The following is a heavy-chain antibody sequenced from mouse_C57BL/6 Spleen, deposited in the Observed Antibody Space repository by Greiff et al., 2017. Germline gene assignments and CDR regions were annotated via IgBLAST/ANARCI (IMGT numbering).Heavy chain of an antibody. Sequence: EVQLQQSGAELVRPGASVKLSCTASGFNIQDDYMPWVKQRPEQGLEWIGWLDPENGDTEYASKFQGTATITADTSSNTAYLQLSSLTSEDTAVYYCTTPYSNYEAWFAYGGQGTLVTVSA. CDR2: LDPENGDT. CDR1: GFNIQDDY. V-gene: IGHV14-4*01. D-gene: IGHD2-5*01. CDR3: TTPYSNYEAWFAY. J-gene: IGHJ3*01.